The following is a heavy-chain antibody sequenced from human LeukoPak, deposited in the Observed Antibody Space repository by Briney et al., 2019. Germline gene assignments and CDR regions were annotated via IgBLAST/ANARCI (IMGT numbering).Heavy chain of an antibody. CDR3: ARDPREWFGELPRGPFFDY. V-gene: IGHV4-39*07. CDR1: GGSISSSSYY. D-gene: IGHD3-10*01. Sequence: SETLSLTCTVSGGSISSSSYYWGWIRQPPGKGLEWIGSIYYSGSTYYNPSLKSRVTISVDTSKNQFSLKLSSVTAADTAVYYCARDPREWFGELPRGPFFDYWAREPWSPSPQ. CDR2: IYYSGST. J-gene: IGHJ4*02.